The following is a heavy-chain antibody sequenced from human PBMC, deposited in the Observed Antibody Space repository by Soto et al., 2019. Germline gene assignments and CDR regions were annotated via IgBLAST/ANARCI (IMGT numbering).Heavy chain of an antibody. D-gene: IGHD2-2*01. CDR3: ARVPDR. Sequence: SETLSPTSPFSGCAISIGGYNRSWIRQPPGKGLEWIGYIYHSGSTYYNPSLKSRVTISVDRSKNQFSLKLSSVTAADTAVYYCARVPDRWGQGTLVTVS. CDR2: IYHSGST. V-gene: IGHV4-30-2*01. CDR1: GCAISIGGYN. J-gene: IGHJ5*02.